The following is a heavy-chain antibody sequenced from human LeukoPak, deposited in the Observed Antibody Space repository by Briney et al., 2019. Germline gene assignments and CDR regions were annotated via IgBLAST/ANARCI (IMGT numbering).Heavy chain of an antibody. V-gene: IGHV1-69*04. CDR3: ASLYSGYDGDAFDI. Sequence: GASVKVSCKASGGTFSSYAISWVRQAPGQGLEWMGRIIPTLGIANYPQKFQGRVTITADKSTSTAYMELSSLRSEDTAVYYCASLYSGYDGDAFDIWGQGTMVTVSS. D-gene: IGHD5-12*01. CDR2: IIPTLGIA. CDR1: GGTFSSYA. J-gene: IGHJ3*02.